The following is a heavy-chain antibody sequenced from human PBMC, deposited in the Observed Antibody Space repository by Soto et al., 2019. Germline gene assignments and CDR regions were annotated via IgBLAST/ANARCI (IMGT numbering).Heavy chain of an antibody. CDR3: AKVDYYDSSGTDY. Sequence: QVQLVESGGGVVQPGRSLRLSCAASGFTFSSYGMHWVRQAPGKGLEWVAVISYDGSNKYYADSVKGRFTISRDNSKHTLYLQMNSLRAEDRAVYYCAKVDYYDSSGTDYWGQGTLVTVSS. CDR2: ISYDGSNK. V-gene: IGHV3-30*18. D-gene: IGHD3-22*01. J-gene: IGHJ4*02. CDR1: GFTFSSYG.